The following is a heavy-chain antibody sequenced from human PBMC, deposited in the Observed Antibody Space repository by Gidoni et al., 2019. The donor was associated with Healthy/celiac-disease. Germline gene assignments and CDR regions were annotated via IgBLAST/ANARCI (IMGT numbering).Heavy chain of an antibody. J-gene: IGHJ4*02. Sequence: QVQLQESGPGLVKPSETLSLTCTVSGGAISSYYWTWIRQPPGKGLEWIGYIYYSGSTNYNPSLKSRVTISVDTSKNQFSLKLSSVTAADTAVYYCARGPSIKYSSSWWEPPYFDYWGQGTLVTVSS. CDR1: GGAISSYY. V-gene: IGHV4-59*01. D-gene: IGHD6-13*01. CDR2: IYYSGST. CDR3: ARGPSIKYSSSWWEPPYFDY.